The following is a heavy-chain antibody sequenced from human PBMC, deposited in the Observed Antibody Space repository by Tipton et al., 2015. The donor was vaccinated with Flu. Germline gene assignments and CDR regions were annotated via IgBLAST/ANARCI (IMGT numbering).Heavy chain of an antibody. CDR3: ARYTSSWDPPRD. CDR1: GGSLSSYY. CDR2: IYTSGGT. J-gene: IGHJ1*01. V-gene: IGHV4-4*07. Sequence: TLSLTCTVSGGSLSSYYWSWIRQPAGKGLEWIGRIYTSGGTKFNPSLRGRLTMSVDASKKEFSLKLSSVTAADTAVYYCARYTSSWDPPRDWGQGTLVTVSS. D-gene: IGHD6-13*01.